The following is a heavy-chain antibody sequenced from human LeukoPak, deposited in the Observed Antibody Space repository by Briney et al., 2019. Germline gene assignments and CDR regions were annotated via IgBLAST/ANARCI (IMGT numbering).Heavy chain of an antibody. CDR2: INGGGNTT. CDR1: GFAFGSFA. CDR3: TKELHVAVAVADYYYFYMDV. J-gene: IGHJ6*03. Sequence: GGSLRLSCAASGFAFGSFAMGCVRQSPGKGLEWLSTINGGGNTTFYADSVKGRFTISRDNSKNTLYLHMDGLRPDDTAIYYCTKELHVAVAVADYYYFYMDVWGRGTAVTVSS. V-gene: IGHV3-23*01. D-gene: IGHD6-19*01.